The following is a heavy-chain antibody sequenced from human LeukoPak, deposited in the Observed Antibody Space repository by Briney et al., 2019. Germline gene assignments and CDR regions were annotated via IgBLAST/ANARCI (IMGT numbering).Heavy chain of an antibody. CDR2: INPSGGST. V-gene: IGHV1-46*01. D-gene: IGHD3-9*01. J-gene: IGHJ6*03. CDR1: GYTFTSYY. Sequence: ASVKVSCKASGYTFTSYYMHWVRQAPGQGLEWMGIINPSGGSTSYAQKFQGRVTMTRDMSTSTVYMEPSSLRSEDTAVYYCARGSYYDILTGTDYYYYYYMDVWGKGTTVTVSS. CDR3: ARGSYYDILTGTDYYYYYYMDV.